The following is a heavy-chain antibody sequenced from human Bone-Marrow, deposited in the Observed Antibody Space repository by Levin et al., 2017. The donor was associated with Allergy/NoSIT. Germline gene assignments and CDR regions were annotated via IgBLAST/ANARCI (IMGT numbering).Heavy chain of an antibody. D-gene: IGHD6-19*01. Sequence: AGESLKISCKASGYTFTGYYMHWVRQAPGQGLEWMGRINPKSGGTNYAQNFQGRVTMTRDTSITTAYMELSRLRSDDTAVYYCAREEYKGYSSGWYWFDPWGQGTLVTVSS. CDR3: AREEYKGYSSGWYWFDP. CDR2: INPKSGGT. CDR1: GYTFTGYY. V-gene: IGHV1-2*06. J-gene: IGHJ5*02.